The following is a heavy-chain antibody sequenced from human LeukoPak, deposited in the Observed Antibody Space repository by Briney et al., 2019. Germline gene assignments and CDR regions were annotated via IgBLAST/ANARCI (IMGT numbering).Heavy chain of an antibody. J-gene: IGHJ4*02. CDR3: ASGYGKFDY. CDR1: GGSISSYY. D-gene: IGHD5-12*01. V-gene: IGHV4-59*01. CDR2: IYYSGST. Sequence: SETLSLTCTVSGGSISSYYWRWLRQPPGKGLEWIGYIYYSGSTNYNPSLKSRVTISVDTSKNQFSLKLTSVTAADTAVYYCASGYGKFDYWGQGTLVTVSS.